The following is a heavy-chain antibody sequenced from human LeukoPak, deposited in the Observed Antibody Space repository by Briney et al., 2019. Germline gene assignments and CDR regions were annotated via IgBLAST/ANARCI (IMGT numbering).Heavy chain of an antibody. CDR3: ARSVYVGAPAGWFDP. D-gene: IGHD1-26*01. CDR2: IYYSGST. Sequence: KPSETLSLTCTVSGGSISSYYWSWIRPPPGKGLEWIWDIYYSGSTNYNPSLKSRVTISVDTSKNQFSLKLSSVTAADTAVYYCARSVYVGAPAGWFDPWGQGTLVTVSS. V-gene: IGHV4-59*01. J-gene: IGHJ5*02. CDR1: GGSISSYY.